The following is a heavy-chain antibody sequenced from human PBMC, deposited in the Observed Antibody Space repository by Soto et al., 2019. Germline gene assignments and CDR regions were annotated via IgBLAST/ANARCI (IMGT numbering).Heavy chain of an antibody. V-gene: IGHV1-3*01. J-gene: IGHJ6*03. CDR2: ISPENGNT. Sequence: ASVKVSCKASGYSFSTFATIHWVRQAPGQRPECMGWISPENGNTKYAQRFQGRVTISRDTSASTAYMELSSLRSEDTAVYYCATGLTHYYYYMDVWGKGTTVTVSS. CDR3: ATGLTHYYYYMDV. CDR1: GYSFSTFA.